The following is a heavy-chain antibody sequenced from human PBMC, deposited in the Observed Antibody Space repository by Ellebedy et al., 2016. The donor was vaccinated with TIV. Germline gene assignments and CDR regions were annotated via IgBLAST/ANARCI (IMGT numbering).Heavy chain of an antibody. CDR1: GFTFSSYG. CDR2: IWYDGSNK. Sequence: GGSLRLSCAASGFTFSSYGMHWVRQAPGKGLEWVAVIWYDGSNKYYADSVKGRFTISRDNSKNTLYLQMNSLRAEDTAVYYCARDRAYYYDSSGYLFPYYYYGMDVWGQGTTVTVSS. CDR3: ARDRAYYYDSSGYLFPYYYYGMDV. J-gene: IGHJ6*02. D-gene: IGHD3-22*01. V-gene: IGHV3-33*01.